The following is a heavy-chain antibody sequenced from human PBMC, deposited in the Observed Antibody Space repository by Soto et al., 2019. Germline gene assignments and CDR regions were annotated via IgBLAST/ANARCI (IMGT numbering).Heavy chain of an antibody. CDR1: GGTFSSYA. J-gene: IGHJ4*02. CDR3: ASTKNPYYYDSSGYFDY. Sequence: QVQLVQSGAEVKKPGSSVKVSCKASGGTFSSYAISWVRQAPGQGLEWMGGIIPIFGTANYAQKFQGRVTITADESTSTAYMELSSLRSEDTAVYYCASTKNPYYYDSSGYFDYWGQGTLVTLSS. D-gene: IGHD3-22*01. V-gene: IGHV1-69*01. CDR2: IIPIFGTA.